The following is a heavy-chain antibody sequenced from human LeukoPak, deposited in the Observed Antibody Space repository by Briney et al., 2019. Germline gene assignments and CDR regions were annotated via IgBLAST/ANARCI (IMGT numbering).Heavy chain of an antibody. V-gene: IGHV4-39*07. J-gene: IGHJ4*02. CDR3: AAGVFDWFQYFDY. Sequence: PSETLSLTCSVSGGSINSRPYYWGWIRQPPGKGLEWIGNIYYSGSTYYNPSLKSRVTISVDTSKNQFSLKLSSVTAADTAVYYCAAGVFDWFQYFDYWGQGTLVTVSS. CDR2: IYYSGST. CDR1: GGSINSRPYY. D-gene: IGHD3-9*01.